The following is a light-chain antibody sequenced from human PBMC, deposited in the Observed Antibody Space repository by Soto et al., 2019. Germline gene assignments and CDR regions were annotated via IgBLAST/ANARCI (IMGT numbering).Light chain of an antibody. CDR1: WYNIGKNL. V-gene: IGLV1-47*01. J-gene: IGLJ3*02. CDR2: MTN. CDR3: AAWDDSLRAWV. Sequence: QPVLTQPPSASGTPRQTVTISCSGGWYNIGKNLGYWYQQFPGTAPKLLIYMTNQRPSGVPDRFSGSKSGSSASLAVSGLRSEDEAVYYCAAWDDSLRAWVFGGGTKLTVL.